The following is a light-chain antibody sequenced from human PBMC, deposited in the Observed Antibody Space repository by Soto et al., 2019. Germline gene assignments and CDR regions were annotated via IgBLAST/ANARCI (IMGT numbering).Light chain of an antibody. CDR1: TSNIGAGYD. V-gene: IGLV1-40*01. Sequence: QPVLTQPPSVPGAPGQRVTIFCTGSTSNIGAGYDVHWYQQLPGTAPKLLIYINNNRPSGVPDRFSGSKSGTSASLAITGLEADDEADYYCQSYDISLSAVVFGGGTKLTVL. CDR3: QSYDISLSAVV. J-gene: IGLJ2*01. CDR2: INN.